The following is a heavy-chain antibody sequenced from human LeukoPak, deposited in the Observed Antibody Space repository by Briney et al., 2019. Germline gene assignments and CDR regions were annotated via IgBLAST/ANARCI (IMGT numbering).Heavy chain of an antibody. J-gene: IGHJ4*02. Sequence: SETLSLTCTVSGGSISSYYWSWIWQPPGKGLEWIGYIYYSGSTNYNPSLKSRVTISVDTSKNQFSLKLSSVTAADTAVYYCARDRGSSLRYFDWLSLPFDYWGQGTLVTVSS. CDR1: GGSISSYY. CDR2: IYYSGST. CDR3: ARDRGSSLRYFDWLSLPFDY. V-gene: IGHV4-59*01. D-gene: IGHD3-9*01.